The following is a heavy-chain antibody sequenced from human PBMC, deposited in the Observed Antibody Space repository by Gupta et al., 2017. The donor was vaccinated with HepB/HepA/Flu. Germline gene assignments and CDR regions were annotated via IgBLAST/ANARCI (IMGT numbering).Heavy chain of an antibody. V-gene: IGHV4-59*01. CDR2: IYYSGST. CDR1: GGSISSYY. CDR3: ARLGYCSGGSCSDPYYFDY. D-gene: IGHD2-15*01. Sequence: QVQLQESGPGLVKPSETLSLTCTVSGGSISSYYWSWIRQPPGKGLEWIGYIYYSGSTNYNPSLKSRVTISVDTSKNQFSLKLSSVTAADTAVYYCARLGYCSGGSCSDPYYFDYWGQGTLVTVSS. J-gene: IGHJ4*02.